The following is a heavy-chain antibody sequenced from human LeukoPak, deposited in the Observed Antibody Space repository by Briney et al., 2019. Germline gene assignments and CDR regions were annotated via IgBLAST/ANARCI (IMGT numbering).Heavy chain of an antibody. CDR2: ISSSSSYI. J-gene: IGHJ4*02. Sequence: GGSLRLSCAASISSFSASTMIWVRQAPGKGLEWVSSISSSSSYIYYTDSVKGRFTVSRDNANNSLYLQMNSLRAEDTAVYFCARKDGDELDYWGQGTLVTVSS. D-gene: IGHD1-1*01. CDR3: ARKDGDELDY. V-gene: IGHV3-21*06. CDR1: ISSFSAST.